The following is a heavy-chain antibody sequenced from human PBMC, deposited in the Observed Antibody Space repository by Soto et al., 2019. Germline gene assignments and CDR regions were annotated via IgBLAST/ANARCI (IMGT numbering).Heavy chain of an antibody. D-gene: IGHD6-19*01. V-gene: IGHV3-48*01. CDR2: ISSSSSTI. Sequence: PGGSLRLSCAASGFPFSSSWMDWVRKAPGKGLEWVSYISSSSSTISYADSVKGRFTISRDNAKNSLYLQMNSLRAEDTAVYYCARALYSSGWSPGAFDIWGQGTMVTVSS. CDR3: ARALYSSGWSPGAFDI. CDR1: GFPFSSSW. J-gene: IGHJ3*02.